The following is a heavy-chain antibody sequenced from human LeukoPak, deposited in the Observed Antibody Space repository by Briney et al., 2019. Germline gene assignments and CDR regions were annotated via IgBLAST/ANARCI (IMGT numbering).Heavy chain of an antibody. CDR2: INHSGST. CDR3: ARLRAYPVAATLNYFDY. CDR1: GGSFSGYY. Sequence: SETLSLTCAVYGGSFSGYYWSWIRQPPGKGLEWIGEINHSGSTNYNPSLKSRVTISVDTSKNQFSLKLSSVTAADTAVYYCARLRAYPVAATLNYFDYWGQGTLVTVSS. D-gene: IGHD6-19*01. J-gene: IGHJ4*02. V-gene: IGHV4-34*01.